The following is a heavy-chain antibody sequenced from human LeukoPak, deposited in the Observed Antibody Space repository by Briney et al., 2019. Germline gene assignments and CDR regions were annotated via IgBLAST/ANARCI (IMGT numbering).Heavy chain of an antibody. D-gene: IGHD2-21*01. CDR1: GGTFSSYA. V-gene: IGHV1-69*13. CDR3: ARSSSVTIPGYYFDY. CDR2: IIPIFGTA. Sequence: SVKVSCKASGGTFSSYAISWVRQAPGQGLEWMGGIIPIFGTANYAQKFQGRVTITADESTSTAYMELRSLRSDDTAVYYCARSSSVTIPGYYFDYWGQGTLVTVSS. J-gene: IGHJ4*02.